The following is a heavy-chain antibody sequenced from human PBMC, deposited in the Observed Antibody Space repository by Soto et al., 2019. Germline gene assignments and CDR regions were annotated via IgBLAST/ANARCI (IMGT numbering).Heavy chain of an antibody. J-gene: IGHJ5*02. CDR2: ISSSASHI. V-gene: IGHV3-21*01. CDR1: GFSFSSYS. Sequence: EVQLVESGGGLVKPGGSLRLSCAASGFSFSSYSMNWVRQAPGKGLEWVSSISSSASHINYADSVKGRFTISRDTAKKALYLKMNSLRAEDTAVYYCARGYTGYCSGGTCYWFDPWGQGTLVTVSS. CDR3: ARGYTGYCSGGTCYWFDP. D-gene: IGHD2-15*01.